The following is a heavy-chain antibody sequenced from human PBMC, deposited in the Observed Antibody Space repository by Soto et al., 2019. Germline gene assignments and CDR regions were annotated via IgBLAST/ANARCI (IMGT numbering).Heavy chain of an antibody. CDR1: GFTFSSYA. J-gene: IGHJ5*02. CDR3: ARDPDYYDSSGPSGFDP. V-gene: IGHV3-30-3*01. Sequence: PGGSLRLSCAASGFTFSSYAMHWVRQAPGKGLEWVAVISYDGSNKYYADSVKGRFTISRDNSKNTLYLQMNSLRAEDTAVYYCARDPDYYDSSGPSGFDPWGQGTLVTVSS. D-gene: IGHD3-22*01. CDR2: ISYDGSNK.